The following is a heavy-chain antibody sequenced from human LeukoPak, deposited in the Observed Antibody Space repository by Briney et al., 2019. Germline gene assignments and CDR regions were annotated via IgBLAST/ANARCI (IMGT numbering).Heavy chain of an antibody. Sequence: GGSLRLSCAASRFTFNNYAMHWVRQAPGKGLEWVSGISWNSGSIGYADSVKGRFTISRDNAKNSLYLQMNSLRAEDAALYYCAKDTIFGFDYWGQGTLVTVSS. CDR1: RFTFNNYA. D-gene: IGHD3-3*01. CDR2: ISWNSGSI. J-gene: IGHJ4*02. V-gene: IGHV3-9*01. CDR3: AKDTIFGFDY.